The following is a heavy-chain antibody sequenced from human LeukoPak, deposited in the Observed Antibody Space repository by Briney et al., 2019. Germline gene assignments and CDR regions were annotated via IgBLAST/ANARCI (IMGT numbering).Heavy chain of an antibody. D-gene: IGHD3-10*01. Sequence: GGSLTLSCAASGFTFSSYTMNWVRQTPGTGLEWVSSITSSSSYIFYADAVRGRFTISRDNVKNSLYLQMNSLRAEDTAVYYCAKDKYYDSGSRFSNPDYWGQGTLVTVSS. CDR3: AKDKYYDSGSRFSNPDY. CDR1: GFTFSSYT. J-gene: IGHJ4*02. CDR2: ITSSSSYI. V-gene: IGHV3-21*01.